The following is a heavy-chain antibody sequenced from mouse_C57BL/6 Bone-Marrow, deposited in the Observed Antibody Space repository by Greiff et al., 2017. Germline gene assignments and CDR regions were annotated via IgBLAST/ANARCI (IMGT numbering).Heavy chain of an antibody. J-gene: IGHJ2*01. CDR2: IYIGNGYT. Sequence: VQLKESGAELVRPGSSVKMSCKTSGYTFTSYGINWVKQRPGQGLEWIGYIYIGNGYTAYNEKFKGKATLTSDTSSSTAYIQLSSLTSEDSAIYFCATWVGFYYWCQGTTLTVSS. V-gene: IGHV1-58*01. CDR3: ATWVGFYY. CDR1: GYTFTSYG. D-gene: IGHD1-1*01.